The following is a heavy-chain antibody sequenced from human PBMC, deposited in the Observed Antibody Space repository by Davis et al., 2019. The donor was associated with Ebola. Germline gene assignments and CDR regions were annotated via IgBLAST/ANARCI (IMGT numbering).Heavy chain of an antibody. Sequence: GESLKISCVAPGFPFSSYGMHWVRQAPGKGLEWVSYISSTSRTIYYADSLKGRFTVSRDNAKNSVYLQVHSLRAEDTAVYHCARGGYYDSSGYSHEAFDVWGQGTMVTVSS. CDR2: ISSTSRTI. CDR3: ARGGYYDSSGYSHEAFDV. V-gene: IGHV3-48*04. CDR1: GFPFSSYG. D-gene: IGHD3-22*01. J-gene: IGHJ3*01.